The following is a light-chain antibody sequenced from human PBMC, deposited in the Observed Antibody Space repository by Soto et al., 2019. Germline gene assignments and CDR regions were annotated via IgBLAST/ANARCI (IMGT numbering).Light chain of an antibody. V-gene: IGLV1-44*01. J-gene: IGLJ3*02. Sequence: QSVLTQPPSASGTPGQRVTISCSGSSSNIGSNTVNWYQQLPGTAPKLLMYSNNQRPSGVPDRFSGSKSGTSASLAISGLQSEEEADYYCAAWDDSLNGPVFGGGTKLTVL. CDR1: SSNIGSNT. CDR2: SNN. CDR3: AAWDDSLNGPV.